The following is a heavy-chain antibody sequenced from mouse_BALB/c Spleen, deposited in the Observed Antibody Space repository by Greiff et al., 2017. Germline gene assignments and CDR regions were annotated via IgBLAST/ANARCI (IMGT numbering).Heavy chain of an antibody. CDR1: GYTFTSYW. J-gene: IGHJ3*01. CDR3: TKALSNWDVGAWFAY. D-gene: IGHD4-1*02. V-gene: IGHV1-69*02. CDR2: IYPSDSYT. Sequence: QVQLQQPGAELVRPGASVKLSCKASGYTFTSYWINWVKQRPGQGLEWIGNIYPSDSYTNYNQKFKDKATLTVDKSSSTAYMQLSSPTSEDSAVYYCTKALSNWDVGAWFAYWGQGTLVTVSA.